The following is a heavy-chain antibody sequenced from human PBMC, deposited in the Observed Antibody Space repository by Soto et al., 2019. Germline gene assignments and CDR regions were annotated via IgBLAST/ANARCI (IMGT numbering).Heavy chain of an antibody. J-gene: IGHJ6*02. D-gene: IGHD1-7*01. V-gene: IGHV1-69*13. Sequence: SVKVSCKASGGTFSIYAISWVRQAPGQGLEWMGGIIPIFGTANYAQKFQGRVTITADESTSTAYMELSSLRSEDTAVYYCAGPPELTRIYYYYGMDVWGQGTTVTVSS. CDR1: GGTFSIYA. CDR2: IIPIFGTA. CDR3: AGPPELTRIYYYYGMDV.